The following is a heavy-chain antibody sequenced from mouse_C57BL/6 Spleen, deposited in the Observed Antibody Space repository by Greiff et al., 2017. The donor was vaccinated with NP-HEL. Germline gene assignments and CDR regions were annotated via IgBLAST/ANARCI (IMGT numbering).Heavy chain of an antibody. V-gene: IGHV3-6*01. CDR1: GYSITSGYY. CDR2: ISYAGSN. J-gene: IGHJ2*01. D-gene: IGHD3-3*01. CDR3: AKLEYYFDY. Sequence: EVQLQQSGPGLVKPSQSLSLTCSVTGYSITSGYYWNWIRQFPGNKLEWMGYISYAGSNNYNPSLKNRISITRDTSKNQFFLKLNSVTTEDTATYYCAKLEYYFDYWGQGTTLTVSS.